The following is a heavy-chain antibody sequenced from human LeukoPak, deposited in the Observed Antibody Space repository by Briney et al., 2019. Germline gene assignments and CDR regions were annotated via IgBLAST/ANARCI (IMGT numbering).Heavy chain of an antibody. V-gene: IGHV1-2*02. CDR1: GYTFTGYY. CDR3: ARPREYYGSGNKKNAFDI. Sequence: ASVKVSCKASGYTFTGYYMHWVRQAPGQGLEWMGWINPNSGGTNYAQKFQGRVTMTRDTSISTAYMELSRLRSDDTAVYYCARPREYYGSGNKKNAFDIWGQGTMVTVSS. D-gene: IGHD3-10*01. CDR2: INPNSGGT. J-gene: IGHJ3*02.